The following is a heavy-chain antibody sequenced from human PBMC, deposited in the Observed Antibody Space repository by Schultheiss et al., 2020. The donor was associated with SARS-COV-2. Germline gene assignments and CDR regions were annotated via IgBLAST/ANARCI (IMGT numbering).Heavy chain of an antibody. CDR3: AKDRRDGVYYYYGMDV. Sequence: GESLKISCAASGFTFDDYAMHWVRQAPGKGLEWVANIKQDGSEKYYVDSVKGRFTISRDNAKNSLYLQMNSLRAEDTALYYCAKDRRDGVYYYYGMDVWGQGTTVTVSS. V-gene: IGHV3-7*03. CDR1: GFTFDDYA. D-gene: IGHD6-6*01. CDR2: IKQDGSEK. J-gene: IGHJ6*02.